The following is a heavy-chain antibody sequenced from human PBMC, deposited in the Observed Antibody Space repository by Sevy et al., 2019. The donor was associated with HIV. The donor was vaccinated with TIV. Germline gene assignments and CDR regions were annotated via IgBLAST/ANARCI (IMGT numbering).Heavy chain of an antibody. CDR1: GFTFSIIY. CDR2: ISFTTNNT. V-gene: IGHV3-21*01. J-gene: IGHJ4*02. D-gene: IGHD3-16*01. Sequence: GGSLRLSCAASGFTFSIIYMNWVRQAPGKGLEWVSFISFTTNNTYYGDSVKGRFTISRDNARNSVYLQMNSLRAEDTAVYYCSSGGGYWGQGTLVTVSS. CDR3: SSGGGY.